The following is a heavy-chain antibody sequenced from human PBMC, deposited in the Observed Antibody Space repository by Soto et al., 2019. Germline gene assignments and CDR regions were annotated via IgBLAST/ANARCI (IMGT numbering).Heavy chain of an antibody. J-gene: IGHJ4*02. Sequence: SVKVSCKASGYTLIMYYIHWMRQAPGQGLEWMGLINPSGGSTTYAQKFQGRVTMTRDTSTSTVYMDLSSLRSEDSAVYYCARSPYSSGYYYAIDYWGQGTQVTVSS. CDR3: ARSPYSSGYYYAIDY. D-gene: IGHD3-22*01. CDR1: GYTLIMYY. V-gene: IGHV1-46*01. CDR2: INPSGGST.